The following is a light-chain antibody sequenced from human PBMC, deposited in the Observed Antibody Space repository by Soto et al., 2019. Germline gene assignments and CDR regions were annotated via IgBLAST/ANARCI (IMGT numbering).Light chain of an antibody. CDR1: SSDVGSYNL. V-gene: IGLV2-14*02. CDR2: EGS. J-gene: IGLJ1*01. CDR3: SSYSISTAYL. Sequence: QSVLTQPASVSGSPGQSITISCTGTSSDVGSYNLVSWYQQHPGKAPKLMIYEGSKRPSGVSNRFSGSKSGNTASLTISRLQAEDEADYFCSSYSISTAYLFGTGTKVTVL.